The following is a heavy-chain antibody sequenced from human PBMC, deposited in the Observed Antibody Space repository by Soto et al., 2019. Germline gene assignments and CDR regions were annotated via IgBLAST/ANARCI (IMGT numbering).Heavy chain of an antibody. CDR1: GFTFSSYA. J-gene: IGHJ4*02. CDR2: ISYDGSNK. CDR3: XXXXYFDY. V-gene: IGHV3-30-3*01. Sequence: QVQLVESGGGVVQPGRSLRLSCAASGFTFSSYAMHWVRXXPGKGLEWVAVISYDGSNKYYADSVKGRFTISRDNSKXXXXXXXXXXXXXXXXXXXXXXXXYFDYWGQGTLVTVSS.